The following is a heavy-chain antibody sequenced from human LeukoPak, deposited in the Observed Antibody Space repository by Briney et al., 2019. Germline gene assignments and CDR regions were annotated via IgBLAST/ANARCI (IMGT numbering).Heavy chain of an antibody. J-gene: IGHJ4*02. V-gene: IGHV1-18*01. D-gene: IGHD1-1*01. CDR3: ARDYNWNVDY. CDR2: INPYNGNT. Sequence: XXXXRQAXGQGXEGMGWINPYNGNTNYEQKLQGRVTITTDTSTSTAYMELRSLRSDDTAVYYCARDYNWNVDYWGQGTLVTVSS.